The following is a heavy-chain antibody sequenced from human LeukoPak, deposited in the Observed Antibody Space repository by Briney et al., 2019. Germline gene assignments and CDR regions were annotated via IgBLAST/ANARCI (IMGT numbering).Heavy chain of an antibody. D-gene: IGHD2-2*01. CDR3: AKDSTQYQLLSYFQH. CDR2: ISDTTSTI. J-gene: IGHJ1*01. V-gene: IGHV3-48*01. CDR1: GFTFSYYN. Sequence: GGSLRLSCAVSGFTFSYYNMNWVRQAPGKGLEWVSYISDTTSTIYYADPVKGRFTISRDNAKNTLYLQMNSLRAEDTAVYYCAKDSTQYQLLSYFQHWRQGTLVTVSS.